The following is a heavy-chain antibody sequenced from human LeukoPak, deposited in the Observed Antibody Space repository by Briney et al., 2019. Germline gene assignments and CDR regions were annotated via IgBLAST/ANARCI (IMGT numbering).Heavy chain of an antibody. V-gene: IGHV1-2*02. D-gene: IGHD2-2*01. CDR1: GYTFTSYG. Sequence: ASVKVSCKASGYTFTSYGISWVRQAPGQGLEWMGYIKPDSDATDLAQRFQGRVTLTRDTSISTAYLELNGLTADDTAVYFCAKDDPHQRFDNWGQGTLVTVSS. CDR2: IKPDSDAT. CDR3: AKDDPHQRFDN. J-gene: IGHJ4*02.